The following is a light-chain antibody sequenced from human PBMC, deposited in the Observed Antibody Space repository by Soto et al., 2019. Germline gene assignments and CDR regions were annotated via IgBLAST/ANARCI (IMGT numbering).Light chain of an antibody. V-gene: IGKV3-15*01. J-gene: IGKJ1*01. Sequence: ILMTQSPATLSVSPGERATLSCRASQSVSNNLAWYQQKPGQAPRLLIYDASTRATGIPARFSGSGSGTEFTLTISGLQSKDLAVYYCQQYNNWPPWTFGQGTKVEIK. CDR2: DAS. CDR1: QSVSNN. CDR3: QQYNNWPPWT.